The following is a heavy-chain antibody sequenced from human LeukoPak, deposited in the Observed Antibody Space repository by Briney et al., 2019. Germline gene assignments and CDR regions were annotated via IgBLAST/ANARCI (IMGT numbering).Heavy chain of an antibody. V-gene: IGHV1-18*01. J-gene: IGHJ3*02. CDR3: ARDASAYCGGDCYSDAFDI. CDR2: ISAYNGNT. CDR1: GYTFTIYG. D-gene: IGHD2-21*02. Sequence: GASVKVSCKASGYTFTIYGISWVRQAPGQGLEWMGWISAYNGNTNYAQKLQGRVTMTTDTSTSTAYMELRSLRSDDTAVYYCARDASAYCGGDCYSDAFDIWGQGTMVTVSS.